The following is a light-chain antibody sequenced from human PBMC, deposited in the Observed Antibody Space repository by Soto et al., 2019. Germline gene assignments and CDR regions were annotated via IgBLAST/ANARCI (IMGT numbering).Light chain of an antibody. CDR3: QQYQSYSQ. V-gene: IGKV1-5*03. CDR2: KAS. Sequence: DIQMTQSPSTLSASVGDRVTITCRASESINSWLAWYQQKPGKAPKLMIYKASNLESGVPSRFSGSGSGTEFTFTFSSLQPDDFATYYCQQYQSYSQFGQGTKV. J-gene: IGKJ1*01. CDR1: ESINSW.